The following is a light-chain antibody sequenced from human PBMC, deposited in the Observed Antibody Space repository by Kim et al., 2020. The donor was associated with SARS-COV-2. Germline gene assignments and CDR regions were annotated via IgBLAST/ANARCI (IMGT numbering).Light chain of an antibody. Sequence: EIVLTQSPATLSLSPGKRATLSCRASQTVVSYLVWYQQKPGQAPRLLTYDASNRATGIPARFSGSGSGTDFTLTINSLEPVDFAVYYCQQRNSWPPTFGQGTRLEIK. CDR1: QTVVSY. J-gene: IGKJ5*01. CDR2: DAS. V-gene: IGKV3-11*01. CDR3: QQRNSWPPT.